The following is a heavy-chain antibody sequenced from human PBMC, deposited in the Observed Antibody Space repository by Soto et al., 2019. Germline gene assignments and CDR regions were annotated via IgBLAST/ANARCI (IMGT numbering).Heavy chain of an antibody. V-gene: IGHV3-7*01. D-gene: IGHD6-19*01. J-gene: IGHJ6*02. CDR1: GFTFSSYW. CDR2: IKQDGSEK. CDR3: ARDAVAGTGYYYGMDV. Sequence: VQLVESGGGLVQPGGSLRLSCAASGFTFSSYWMSWVRQAPGKGLEWVANIKQDGSEKYYVDSVKGRFTISRDNAKNSLYLQMNSLRAEDTAVYYCARDAVAGTGYYYGMDVWGQGTTVTVSS.